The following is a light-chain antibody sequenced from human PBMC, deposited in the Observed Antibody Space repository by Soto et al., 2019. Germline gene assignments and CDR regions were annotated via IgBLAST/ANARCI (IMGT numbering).Light chain of an antibody. CDR1: QSISYW. Sequence: DIQMTQSPTALSASVGDRVTITCRASQSISYWLAWYQQKPGKAPKLLIYDASSLESGVLSRFSGSGFWTEFPLTISSLQPDDFATYYCQQYNSFPYTFGRGTKLEI. J-gene: IGKJ2*01. CDR2: DAS. CDR3: QQYNSFPYT. V-gene: IGKV1-5*01.